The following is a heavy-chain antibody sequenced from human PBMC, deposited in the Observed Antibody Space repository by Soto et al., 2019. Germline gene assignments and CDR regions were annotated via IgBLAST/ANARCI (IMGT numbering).Heavy chain of an antibody. J-gene: IGHJ4*02. V-gene: IGHV1-69*02. D-gene: IGHD3-22*01. CDR3: ACLVYSYDSSVYFGPFDY. CDR2: IIPILGIA. Sequence: GASVKVSCKASGGTFSSYTISWVRQAPGQGLEWMGRIIPILGIANYAQKFQGRVTITADKSTSTPSWGLGSLRSGDTAVFYWACLVYSYDSSVYFGPFDYGGKGPWVTASS. CDR1: GGTFSSYT.